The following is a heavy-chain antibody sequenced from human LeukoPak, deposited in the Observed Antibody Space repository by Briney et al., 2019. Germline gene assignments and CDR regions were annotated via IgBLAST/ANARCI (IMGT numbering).Heavy chain of an antibody. Sequence: GGSLRLSCAASGFTFSSYWMHWVRQAPGKGLVWVSRINSDGSSTSYADSVKGRFTISRDNAKNTLYLQMNSLRAEDTAVYYCAREEAGSGWYHFDYWGQGTLVTVSS. CDR3: AREEAGSGWYHFDY. CDR1: GFTFSSYW. D-gene: IGHD6-19*01. V-gene: IGHV3-74*01. J-gene: IGHJ4*02. CDR2: INSDGSST.